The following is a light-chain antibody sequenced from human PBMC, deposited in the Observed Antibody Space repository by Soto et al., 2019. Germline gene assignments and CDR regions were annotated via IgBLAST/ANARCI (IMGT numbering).Light chain of an antibody. J-gene: IGLJ1*01. V-gene: IGLV2-14*03. CDR3: SSYTSSSLHV. CDR1: SSDVGGYNY. CDR2: DVS. Sequence: QSVLTQPASVSGSPGQSITISCTGTSSDVGGYNYVSWYQQHPGKAPKLMIYDVSNRPSGVSNRFSGSKSGNTASLTISGLQAEDEADYYCSSYTSSSLHVCGTGTKLTVL.